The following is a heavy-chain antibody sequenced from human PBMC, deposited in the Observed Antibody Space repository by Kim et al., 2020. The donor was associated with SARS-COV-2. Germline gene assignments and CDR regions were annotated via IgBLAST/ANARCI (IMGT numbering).Heavy chain of an antibody. Sequence: SETLSLTCTVSGYSISSGYYWGWIRQPPGKGLEWIGSIYHSGSTYYNPSLKSRVTISVDTSKNQFSLKLSSVTAADTAVYYCARDGPLADGDWFDPWGQGTLVTVSS. CDR3: ARDGPLADGDWFDP. V-gene: IGHV4-38-2*02. CDR2: IYHSGST. CDR1: GYSISSGYY. D-gene: IGHD6-13*01. J-gene: IGHJ5*02.